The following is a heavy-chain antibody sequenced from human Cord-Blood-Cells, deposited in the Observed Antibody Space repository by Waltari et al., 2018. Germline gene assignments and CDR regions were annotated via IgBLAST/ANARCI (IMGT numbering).Heavy chain of an antibody. CDR1: GGSFSGYY. V-gene: IGHV4-34*01. Sequence: QVQLQQWGAGLLKPSETLSLTCAVYGGSFSGYYWSWIRQPPGKGLEWIGEIKHIGSTNYNPSLKRRVTISVDTSKNQFSLKLSSVTAADTAVYYCARGRWGSRYYFDYWGQGTLVTVSS. CDR2: IKHIGST. CDR3: ARGRWGSRYYFDY. D-gene: IGHD2-15*01. J-gene: IGHJ4*02.